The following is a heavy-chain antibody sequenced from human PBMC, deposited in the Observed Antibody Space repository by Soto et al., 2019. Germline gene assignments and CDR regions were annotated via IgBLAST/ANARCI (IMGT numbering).Heavy chain of an antibody. Sequence: QITLKESGPTLAQPTQTLTLTCTVSGFSLTTRGMTLGWIRQPPGRAPEWLALSTQYSPSLQSRLTFTKDTSKNQVVLTMTNMDPVDTATYYCTLRQDTSRGPIYWGQGIMVTVSS. J-gene: IGHJ4*02. CDR1: GFSLTTRGMT. D-gene: IGHD6-13*01. V-gene: IGHV2-5*01. CDR2: ST. CDR3: TLRQDTSRGPIY.